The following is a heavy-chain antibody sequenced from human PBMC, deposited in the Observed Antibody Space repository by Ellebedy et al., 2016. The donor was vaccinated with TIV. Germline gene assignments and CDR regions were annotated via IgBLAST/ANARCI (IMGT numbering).Heavy chain of an antibody. J-gene: IGHJ2*01. D-gene: IGHD5-24*01. Sequence: ASVKVSCXAYADRFSNYALCWVRQAPGQGLEWMGGIDPIFGSANYAQNFQGRVTITADDSATTSTVYMELSSLKSEDTAMYYCARRDGYPTYWYFDLWGPGTLVTVSS. CDR1: ADRFSNYA. CDR2: IDPIFGSA. V-gene: IGHV1-69*13. CDR3: ARRDGYPTYWYFDL.